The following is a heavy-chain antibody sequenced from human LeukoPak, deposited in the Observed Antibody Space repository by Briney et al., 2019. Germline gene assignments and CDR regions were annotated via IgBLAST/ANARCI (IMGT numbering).Heavy chain of an antibody. Sequence: GGSLRLSCAASGFTFSSYGMHWVRQAPGKGLEWVAVISYDGSNKYYADSVKGRFTISRDNSKNTPHLQMNSLRAEDKAVYYCAKMLYSSSSEALYYYYYGMDVWGQGTTVTVSS. CDR3: AKMLYSSSSEALYYYYYGMDV. CDR1: GFTFSSYG. V-gene: IGHV3-30*18. J-gene: IGHJ6*02. CDR2: ISYDGSNK. D-gene: IGHD6-6*01.